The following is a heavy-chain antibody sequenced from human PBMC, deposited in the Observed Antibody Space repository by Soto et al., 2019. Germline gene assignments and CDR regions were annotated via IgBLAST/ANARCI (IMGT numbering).Heavy chain of an antibody. D-gene: IGHD1-26*01. CDR2: ISDGGST. V-gene: IGHV4-59*12. J-gene: IGHJ4*02. Sequence: SETLYLTCNVSGGSIYTYYWSWIRQSPWKVLEWIGYISDGGSTNYNPSLKSRVTISVDTSKNQFSLKLSSVTAADTAVYYCAREGATQGFFDYWGQGTLVTVSS. CDR1: GGSIYTYY. CDR3: AREGATQGFFDY.